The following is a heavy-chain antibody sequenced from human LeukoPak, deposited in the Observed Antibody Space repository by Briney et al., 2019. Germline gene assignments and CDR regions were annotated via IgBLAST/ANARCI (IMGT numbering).Heavy chain of an antibody. Sequence: ASVKVSCKASGYTFTSYYMHWVRQAPGQGLEWMGIINPSGGSTSYAQKFQGRVTMTRDTSTSTVYMELSSLRSEDTAVYYCARDRLSGGSRRSPHWFDPWGQGTLVTVSS. D-gene: IGHD2-15*01. J-gene: IGHJ5*02. CDR2: INPSGGST. V-gene: IGHV1-46*01. CDR3: ARDRLSGGSRRSPHWFDP. CDR1: GYTFTSYY.